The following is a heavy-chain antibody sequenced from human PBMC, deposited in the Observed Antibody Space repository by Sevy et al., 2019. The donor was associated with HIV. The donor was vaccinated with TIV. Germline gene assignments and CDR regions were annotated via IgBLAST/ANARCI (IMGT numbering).Heavy chain of an antibody. D-gene: IGHD3-16*01. CDR3: AKGPSPMITFGGVADY. J-gene: IGHJ4*02. V-gene: IGHV3-30*02. Sequence: GGSLRLSCAASGFTFSRYGMHWVRQAPGKGLEWVAFIRYDGSTKYYTESEKGLFTISRDNSKNTLYLQMNSLRTENTAVYYCAKGPSPMITFGGVADYWGQGTLVTVSS. CDR2: IRYDGSTK. CDR1: GFTFSRYG.